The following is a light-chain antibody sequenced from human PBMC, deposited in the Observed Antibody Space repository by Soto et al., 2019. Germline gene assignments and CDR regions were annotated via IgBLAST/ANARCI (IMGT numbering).Light chain of an antibody. Sequence: DILMTQTPDSLAASMGERATINCGSTQNVFYRSNNKHYLAWYQQKPGQPPKXXIYWASSRDSGVPDRFSSSGAGTDFTLTITSLQAEDVAVDDCQQYHRTTWTFGRGTKVDIK. J-gene: IGKJ1*01. V-gene: IGKV4-1*01. CDR3: QQYHRTTWT. CDR2: WAS. CDR1: QNVFYRSNNKHY.